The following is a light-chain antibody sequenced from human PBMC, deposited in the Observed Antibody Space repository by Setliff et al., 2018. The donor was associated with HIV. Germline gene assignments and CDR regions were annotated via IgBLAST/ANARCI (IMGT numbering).Light chain of an antibody. CDR2: QAS. CDR3: CSNTGSNTYV. Sequence: SVLTQPASVSGSPGQSITISCTGTSGDVGRYNLVSWYQQQPGKPPKLMIYQASKRPSGVSNRFSGSKSGNTASLTISGLQAEDEADYYCCSNTGSNTYVFATGTKVTV. CDR1: SGDVGRYNL. J-gene: IGLJ1*01. V-gene: IGLV2-23*01.